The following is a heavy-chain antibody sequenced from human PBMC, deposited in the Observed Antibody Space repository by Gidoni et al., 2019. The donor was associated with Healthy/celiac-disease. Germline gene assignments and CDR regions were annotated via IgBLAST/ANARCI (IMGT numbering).Heavy chain of an antibody. CDR1: GFTFSSYG. V-gene: IGHV3-30*18. D-gene: IGHD3-3*01. Sequence: QVQLVESGGGVVQPGRSLRLSCAASGFTFSSYGMHWVRQAPGKGLEWVAVISYDGSNKYYADSVKGRFTISRDNSKNTLYLQMNSLRAEDTAVYYCAKEFTIFGVVTDAFDIWGQGTMVTVSS. J-gene: IGHJ3*02. CDR3: AKEFTIFGVVTDAFDI. CDR2: ISYDGSNK.